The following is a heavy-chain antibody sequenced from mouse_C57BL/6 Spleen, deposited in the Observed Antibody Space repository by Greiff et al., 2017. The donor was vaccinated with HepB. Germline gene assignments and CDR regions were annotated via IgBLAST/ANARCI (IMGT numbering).Heavy chain of an antibody. CDR1: GYTFPSYW. CDR3: ARGSSGYGYFDY. J-gene: IGHJ2*01. CDR2: INPSSGYT. Sequence: VQLQQSGAELAKPGASVKLSCKASGYTFPSYWMHWVNQRPGQGLEWIGYINPSSGYTKYNQKFKDKATLTADKSSSTAYMQLSSLTYEDSAVYYCARGSSGYGYFDYWGQGTTLTVSS. D-gene: IGHD3-2*02. V-gene: IGHV1-7*01.